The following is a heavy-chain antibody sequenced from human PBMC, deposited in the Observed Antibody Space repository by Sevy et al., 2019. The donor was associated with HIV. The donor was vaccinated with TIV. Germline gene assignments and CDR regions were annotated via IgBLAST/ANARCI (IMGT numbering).Heavy chain of an antibody. CDR1: GGSFSGYY. V-gene: IGHV4-34*01. CDR3: ARGDSTPRRRKFDY. CDR2: INHSGST. Sequence: SETLSLTCAVYGGSFSGYYWSWIRQPPGKGLEWIGEINHSGSTNYNPSLKSRVTISVDTSKNQFPLKLSSVTAADTAVYYCARGDSTPRRRKFDYWGQGTLVTVSS. J-gene: IGHJ4*02. D-gene: IGHD6-25*01.